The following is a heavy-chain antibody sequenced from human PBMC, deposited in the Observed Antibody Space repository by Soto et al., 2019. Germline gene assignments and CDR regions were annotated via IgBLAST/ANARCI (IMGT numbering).Heavy chain of an antibody. J-gene: IGHJ6*02. CDR1: GFTFTSSA. CDR2: IVVGSGNT. D-gene: IGHD3-3*01. CDR3: AAGSPSYDFWSGYYYYYYYGMDV. Sequence: GASVKVSCKASGFTFTSSAVQWVRQARGQRLEWIGWIVVGSGNTNYAQKFQERVTITRDMSTSTAYMELSSLRSEGTAVYYCAAGSPSYDFWSGYYYYYYYGMDVWGQGTTVTVSS. V-gene: IGHV1-58*01.